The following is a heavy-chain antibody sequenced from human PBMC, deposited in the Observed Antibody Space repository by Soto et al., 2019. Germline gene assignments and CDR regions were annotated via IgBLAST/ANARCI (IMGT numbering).Heavy chain of an antibody. Sequence: EVQLVESGGGLVKPGGSLRLSCAASGFTFCTYSLHWVRQAPGKGLEWVSSISSTSSYIYYADSVKGRFTISRDNAKNSLYLQMNSLRAEDTAVYYCVRDVNYYDSSGYRDYWGQGTLVTVSS. V-gene: IGHV3-21*01. CDR1: GFTFCTYS. CDR2: ISSTSSYI. J-gene: IGHJ4*02. CDR3: VRDVNYYDSSGYRDY. D-gene: IGHD3-22*01.